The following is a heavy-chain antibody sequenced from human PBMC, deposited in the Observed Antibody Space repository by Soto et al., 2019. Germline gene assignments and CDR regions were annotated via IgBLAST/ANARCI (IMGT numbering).Heavy chain of an antibody. CDR2: IYYSGST. CDR3: ARDAPDLSGGAFDI. CDR1: GGSISSGGYY. V-gene: IGHV4-31*03. Sequence: QVQLQESGPGPVKPSQTLSLTCTVSGGSISSGGYYWSWIRQHPGKGLEWIGYIYYSGSTYYNPSLKGRVTISVDTSKNQFSLKLSSVTAADTAVYYCARDAPDLSGGAFDIWGQGTMVTVSS. J-gene: IGHJ3*02.